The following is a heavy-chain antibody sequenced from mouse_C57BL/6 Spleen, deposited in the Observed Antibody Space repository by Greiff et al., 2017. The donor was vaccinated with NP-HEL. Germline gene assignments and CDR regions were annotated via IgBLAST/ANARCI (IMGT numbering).Heavy chain of an antibody. CDR2: IRNKANNHAT. D-gene: IGHD3-3*01. Sequence: EVKLQESGGGLVQPGGSMKLSCAASGFTFSDAWMDWVRQSPEKGLEWVAEIRNKANNHATYYAESVKGRFTISRDDSQSSVYLQMNRLRAEDTGIYCWTRGTGDYAMDYWGQGTSVTVSS. J-gene: IGHJ4*01. V-gene: IGHV6-6*01. CDR1: GFTFSDAW. CDR3: TRGTGDYAMDY.